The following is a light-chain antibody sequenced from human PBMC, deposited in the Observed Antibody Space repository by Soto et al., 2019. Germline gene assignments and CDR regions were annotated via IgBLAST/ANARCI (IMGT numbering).Light chain of an antibody. V-gene: IGLV1-51*01. CDR3: GTWDSSLSAYV. CDR1: SSNIGNND. CDR2: DNN. J-gene: IGLJ1*01. Sequence: QAVVTQPPSVSAAPGQKVTISCSGSSSNIGNNDVSWYQQLPGTAPKLLIYDNNKRPSGIPDRFSGSKSGTSATLGITGLQTGDEADYYCGTWDSSLSAYVFGTGTKLTVL.